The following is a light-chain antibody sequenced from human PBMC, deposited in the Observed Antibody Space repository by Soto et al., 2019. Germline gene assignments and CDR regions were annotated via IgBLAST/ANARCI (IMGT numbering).Light chain of an antibody. Sequence: QSALTQPASVSGSPGQSITISCTGTSSDFGGYNYVSWYQHHPGKAPKLIIYEVSNRPSGVSNRFSGSKSGNTASLTTSGLQAEDEADYYCSSYTGRSTRVFGTGTKVTVL. J-gene: IGLJ1*01. CDR2: EVS. CDR1: SSDFGGYNY. CDR3: SSYTGRSTRV. V-gene: IGLV2-14*01.